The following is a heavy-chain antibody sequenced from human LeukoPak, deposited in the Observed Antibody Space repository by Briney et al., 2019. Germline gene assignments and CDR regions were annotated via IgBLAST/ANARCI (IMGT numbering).Heavy chain of an antibody. J-gene: IGHJ4*02. V-gene: IGHV3-23*01. CDR3: AKVIVRGEVAAAFDY. CDR2: ISGSGGST. D-gene: IGHD6-13*01. Sequence: PGGSLRLSCAASGFTFSSYAMSWVRQAPGKGLEWVSAISGSGGSTYYADSVKGRFTISRDNSKNTLYLQMNSLRAEDTAVYYCAKVIVRGEVAAAFDYWGQGTLVTVSS. CDR1: GFTFSSYA.